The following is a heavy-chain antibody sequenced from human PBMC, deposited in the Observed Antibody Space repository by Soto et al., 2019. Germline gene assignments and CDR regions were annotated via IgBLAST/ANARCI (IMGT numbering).Heavy chain of an antibody. CDR1: GGSISSYY. V-gene: IGHV4-4*07. CDR3: ARDRAAAAGPGDWFDP. CDR2: IYTSGST. D-gene: IGHD6-13*01. Sequence: SETLSLTCTVSGGSISSYYWSWIGQPAGKGLEWIGRIYTSGSTNYNPSLKSRVTMSVDTSKNQFSLKLSSVTAADPAVYYCARDRAAAAGPGDWFDPWGQGSLVTVSS. J-gene: IGHJ5*02.